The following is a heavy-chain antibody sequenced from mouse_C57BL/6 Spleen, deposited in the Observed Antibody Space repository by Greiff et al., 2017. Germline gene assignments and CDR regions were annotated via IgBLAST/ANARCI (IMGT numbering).Heavy chain of an antibody. D-gene: IGHD2-14*01. CDR1: GFTFSDYG. CDR3: ARQRDYGYDGAMDY. J-gene: IGHJ4*01. CDR2: ISSGSSTI. Sequence: EVMLVESGGGLVKPGGSLKLSCAASGFTFSDYGMHWVRQAPEKGLEWVAYISSGSSTIYYADTVKGRFTISRDNAKNTLFLQMTSLRSEETAMYYCARQRDYGYDGAMDYWGQGTSVTVSS. V-gene: IGHV5-17*01.